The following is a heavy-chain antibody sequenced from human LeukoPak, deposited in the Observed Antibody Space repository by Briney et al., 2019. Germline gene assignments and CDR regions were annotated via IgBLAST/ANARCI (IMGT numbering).Heavy chain of an antibody. D-gene: IGHD3-10*01. CDR3: ARERRVLLLDRRRFDP. J-gene: IGHJ5*02. CDR2: INPNSGGT. Sequence: GASVKVSCKASGYTFTGYYMHWVRQAPGQGLEWMGWINPNSGGTNYAQKFQGRVTMTRDTSISTAYMELSRLRSDDTAVYYCARERRVLLLDRRRFDPWGQGTLVTVSS. V-gene: IGHV1-2*02. CDR1: GYTFTGYY.